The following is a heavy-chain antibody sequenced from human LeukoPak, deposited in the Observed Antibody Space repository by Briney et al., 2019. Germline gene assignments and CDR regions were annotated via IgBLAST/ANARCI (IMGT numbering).Heavy chain of an antibody. CDR1: GYTFTSYD. D-gene: IGHD3-3*01. Sequence: GASVKVSCKASGYTFTSYDINWVRQATGQGLEWMGWMNPNSGNTGYAQKFQGRVTMTRSTSISTAYMELSSLRSEDTAVYYCARPYDFWSASSDDAFDIWGQGTMVTVSS. CDR3: ARPYDFWSASSDDAFDI. V-gene: IGHV1-8*01. J-gene: IGHJ3*02. CDR2: MNPNSGNT.